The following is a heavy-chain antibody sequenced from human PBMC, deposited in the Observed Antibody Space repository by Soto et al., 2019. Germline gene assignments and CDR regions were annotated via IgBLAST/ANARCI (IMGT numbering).Heavy chain of an antibody. CDR2: IYPGDSDT. V-gene: IGHV5-51*01. J-gene: IGHJ6*02. CDR1: GCSFTSYW. CDR3: ARTAAAGKYYYGMDV. Sequence: EVQLVQSGAEVKKPGESLKISCKGSGCSFTSYWIGWVRQMPGKGLECMGIIYPGDSDTRYSPSFQGQVTISADKSISTAYLQWSGLKASDTAMYYCARTAAAGKYYYGMDVWGQGTTVTVSS. D-gene: IGHD6-13*01.